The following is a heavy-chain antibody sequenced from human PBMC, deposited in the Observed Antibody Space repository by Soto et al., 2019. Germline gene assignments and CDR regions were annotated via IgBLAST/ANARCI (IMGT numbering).Heavy chain of an antibody. V-gene: IGHV5-51*01. J-gene: IGHJ3*02. CDR1: GYSFTSYW. CDR3: ARRYWNYAFDI. Sequence: PXGSLKISCKGSGYSFTSYWIGWVRQMPGKGLEWMRXIQTGXSHTRYSPYSXXQVTISAXXXISSAYLQSSSIKASDTAMYYCARRYWNYAFDIWGQGTTVTVS. D-gene: IGHD1-7*01. CDR2: IQTGXSHT.